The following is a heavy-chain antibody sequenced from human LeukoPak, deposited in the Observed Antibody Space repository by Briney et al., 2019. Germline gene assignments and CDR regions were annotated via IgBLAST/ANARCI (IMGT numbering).Heavy chain of an antibody. Sequence: SVKVSCKASGGTFSSYAISWVRQAPGQGLEWMGGIIPIFGTANYAQKFQGRVTITADESTSTAYMELSSLRSEDTAVYYCARGWVETSSWEEYFDYWGQGTLVIVSS. CDR2: IIPIFGTA. V-gene: IGHV1-69*13. CDR3: ARGWVETSSWEEYFDY. J-gene: IGHJ4*02. CDR1: GGTFSSYA. D-gene: IGHD6-13*01.